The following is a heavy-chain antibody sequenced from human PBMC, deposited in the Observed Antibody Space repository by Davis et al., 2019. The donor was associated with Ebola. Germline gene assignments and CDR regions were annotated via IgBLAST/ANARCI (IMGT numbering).Heavy chain of an antibody. Sequence: MPSETLSLTCTVSGGSVSSGSYYWSWIRQPPGKGLEWIGYIYYSGSTNYNPSLKSRVTISVDTSKNQFSLKLSSVTAADTAVYYCASGTRGHYYDSSGYPLTTFDYWGQGTLVTVSS. J-gene: IGHJ4*02. D-gene: IGHD3-22*01. CDR2: IYYSGST. V-gene: IGHV4-61*01. CDR1: GGSVSSGSYY. CDR3: ASGTRGHYYDSSGYPLTTFDY.